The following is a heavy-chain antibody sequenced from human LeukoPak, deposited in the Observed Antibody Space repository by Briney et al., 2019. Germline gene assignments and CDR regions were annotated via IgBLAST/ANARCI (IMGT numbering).Heavy chain of an antibody. CDR1: GYTFTSYD. CDR2: TNPNSGNT. CDR3: ARRYCSSTSCHYFDY. D-gene: IGHD2-2*01. J-gene: IGHJ4*02. V-gene: IGHV1-8*01. Sequence: ASVKVSCKASGYTFTSYDINWVRQATGQGLEWTGWTNPNSGNTGYAQKFQGRVTMTRNTSISTAYMELSSLRSEDTAVYYCARRYCSSTSCHYFDYWGQGTLVTVSS.